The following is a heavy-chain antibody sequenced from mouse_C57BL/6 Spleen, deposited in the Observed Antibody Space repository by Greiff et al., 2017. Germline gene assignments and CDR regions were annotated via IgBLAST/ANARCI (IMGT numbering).Heavy chain of an antibody. V-gene: IGHV1-18*01. CDR1: GYTFTDYN. Sequence: EVQLQESGPELVKPGASVKIPCKASGYTFTDYNMDWVKQSHGKSLEWIGDINPNNGGTIYTQKFKGKATLTVDKSSSTAYMELRSLTSEDAAVYYCASHNYGFAYWGQGTLVTVSA. D-gene: IGHD1-2*01. CDR3: ASHNYGFAY. J-gene: IGHJ3*01. CDR2: INPNNGGT.